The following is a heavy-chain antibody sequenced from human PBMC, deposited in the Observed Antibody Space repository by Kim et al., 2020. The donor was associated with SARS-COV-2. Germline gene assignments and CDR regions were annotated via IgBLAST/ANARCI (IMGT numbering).Heavy chain of an antibody. D-gene: IGHD2-15*01. Sequence: GGSLRLSCAASGFTFSSYSMNWVRQAPGKGLEWVSSISSSSSYIYYADSVKGRFTISRDNAKNSLYLQMNSLRAEDTAVYYCASSGVVVVAATPFTQDYYYGMDVWGQGTTVTVSS. V-gene: IGHV3-21*01. CDR3: ASSGVVVVAATPFTQDYYYGMDV. J-gene: IGHJ6*02. CDR1: GFTFSSYS. CDR2: ISSSSSYI.